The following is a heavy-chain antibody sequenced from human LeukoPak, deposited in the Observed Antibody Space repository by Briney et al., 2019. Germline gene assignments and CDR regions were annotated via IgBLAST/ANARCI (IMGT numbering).Heavy chain of an antibody. CDR3: SRRYSGYDYYFDY. Sequence: GRSRRLSCTTSGFTFVAFAMGWFRQAPGKGLEWVGFIRSKTYGGTTDYAASVTGRFTISRDDSKSIAYLQMNSLKTEDTAVYYCSRRYSGYDYYFDYWGQGTLVTVSS. D-gene: IGHD5-12*01. CDR1: GFTFVAFA. V-gene: IGHV3-49*03. J-gene: IGHJ4*02. CDR2: IRSKTYGGTT.